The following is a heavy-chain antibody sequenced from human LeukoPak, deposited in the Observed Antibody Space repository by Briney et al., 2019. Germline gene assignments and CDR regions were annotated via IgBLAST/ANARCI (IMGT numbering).Heavy chain of an antibody. Sequence: SQTLSLTCTVSGGSISSGGYYWCWIRQHPGKGLEWIGYIYYSGSTYYNPSLKSRVTISVDTSKNQFSLKLSSVTAADTAVYYCARRPRLRGAAIDSWGQGTLVTVSS. J-gene: IGHJ4*02. V-gene: IGHV4-31*03. CDR1: GGSISSGGYY. D-gene: IGHD3-16*01. CDR3: ARRPRLRGAAIDS. CDR2: IYYSGST.